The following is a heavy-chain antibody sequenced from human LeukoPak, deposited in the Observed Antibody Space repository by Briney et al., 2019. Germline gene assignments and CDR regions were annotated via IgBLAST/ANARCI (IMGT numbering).Heavy chain of an antibody. J-gene: IGHJ3*02. V-gene: IGHV3-30*18. Sequence: GGSLRLSCAASGFTFSSYGMHWVRQAPGKGLEWVAVISYDGSNKYYADSVKGRFTISRDNSKNTLYLQMNSLRAEDTAVYYCAKDLNYGDSLTAFDIWGQGTMVTVSS. CDR3: AKDLNYGDSLTAFDI. D-gene: IGHD4-17*01. CDR2: ISYDGSNK. CDR1: GFTFSSYG.